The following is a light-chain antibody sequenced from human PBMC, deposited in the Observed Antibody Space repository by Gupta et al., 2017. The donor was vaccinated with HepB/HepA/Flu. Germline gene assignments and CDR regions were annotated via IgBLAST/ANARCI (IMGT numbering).Light chain of an antibody. Sequence: QSALTQPPSTSGSPGQSVTISCTGSNSDIAVYKFVSWYQQHPGKVPKLIIVDVNKRPSGVPHRFSGSRSEYSASLTVSQLQPEDEDTYYCFSNVSRHTDVFGPGTSVTV. CDR1: NSDIAVYKF. V-gene: IGLV2-8*01. CDR2: DVN. CDR3: FSNVSRHTDV. J-gene: IGLJ1*01.